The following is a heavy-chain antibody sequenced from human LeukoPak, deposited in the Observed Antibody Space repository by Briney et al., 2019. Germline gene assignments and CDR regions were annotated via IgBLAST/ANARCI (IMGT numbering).Heavy chain of an antibody. V-gene: IGHV4-59*01. J-gene: IGHJ4*02. Sequence: SETLSLTCTVSGGSISSYYWSWIRQPPGKGLEWLGYIYYSGSTNYNPSLKSRVTISVDTSKNRFSLKLSSVTAADTAVYYCARDPEMATTGPYFDYWGQGTLVTVSS. CDR3: ARDPEMATTGPYFDY. CDR2: IYYSGST. CDR1: GGSISSYY. D-gene: IGHD5-24*01.